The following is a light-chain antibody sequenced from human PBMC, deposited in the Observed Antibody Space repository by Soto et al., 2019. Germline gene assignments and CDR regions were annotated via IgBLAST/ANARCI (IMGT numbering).Light chain of an antibody. CDR1: SSNDGGYKF. Sequence: QCVLTPPSSLSANPGHTSTIWGPGCSSNDGGYKFVSWYQQYPGKTPKLMIYEVSNRPSGVSNRFSGSKSGNTASLTISGLQAEDEADYYCSSYTGTNTSYVFRTGTKVTVL. CDR3: SSYTGTNTSYV. CDR2: EVS. J-gene: IGLJ1*01. V-gene: IGLV2-14*01.